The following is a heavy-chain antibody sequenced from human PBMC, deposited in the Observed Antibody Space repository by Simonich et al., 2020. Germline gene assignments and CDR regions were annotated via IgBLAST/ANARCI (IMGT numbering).Heavy chain of an antibody. Sequence: QLQLQESGPGLVKPSETLSLTCTVSGGSISSSDYYWGWVRQPPGKGLEWIGSIYYSGSTNYNPSRKSRVTISVDTSKNQFSLKLSSVTAADTAVYYCARWAYSSSYFDYWGQGTLVTVSS. J-gene: IGHJ4*02. CDR2: IYYSGST. CDR1: GGSISSSDYY. V-gene: IGHV4-39*01. D-gene: IGHD6-6*01. CDR3: ARWAYSSSYFDY.